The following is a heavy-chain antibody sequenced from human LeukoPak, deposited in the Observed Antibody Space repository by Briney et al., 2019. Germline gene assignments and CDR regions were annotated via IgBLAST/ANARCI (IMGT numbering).Heavy chain of an antibody. CDR2: ISPSGTVI. CDR3: PRDYNC. J-gene: IGHJ4*02. Sequence: GGTLRLSCSASGFTFTDYYMSWIRQAPGKGLEWVSYISPSGTVIYYGDSVKGRFTISRDNAKKSLYLQMNSLRAEDTAVYYCPRDYNCWGQGTLVTVSS. D-gene: IGHD3-10*01. CDR1: GFTFTDYY. V-gene: IGHV3-11*01.